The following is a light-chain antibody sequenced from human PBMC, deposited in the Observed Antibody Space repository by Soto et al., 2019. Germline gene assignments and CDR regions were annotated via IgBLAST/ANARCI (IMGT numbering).Light chain of an antibody. J-gene: IGLJ1*01. CDR2: EVF. V-gene: IGLV2-14*01. CDR3: SSYKDSSTYV. CDR1: SSDVGAYNS. Sequence: QSVLTQPPSASGTPGQRVTISCTGTSSDVGAYNSVSWYQQHPGKAPKLIIFEVFNRPSGASTRFSGSKSGNTASLTISGLQADDEADYYCSSYKDSSTYVLGTGTKV.